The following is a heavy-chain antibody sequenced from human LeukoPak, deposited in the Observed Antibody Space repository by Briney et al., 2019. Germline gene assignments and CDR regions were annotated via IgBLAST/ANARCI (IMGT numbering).Heavy chain of an antibody. Sequence: PGGSLRLSCAASGFSFSGYWMGWVRQAPGKGLEWVANIKQDGSEKDYVDSVKGRFTISRDNSKNTLYLQMNSLRAEDTAVYYCAKGRAVEVVAAFNYWGQGTVVTVSS. D-gene: IGHD2-15*01. J-gene: IGHJ4*02. CDR2: IKQDGSEK. CDR1: GFSFSGYW. CDR3: AKGRAVEVVAAFNY. V-gene: IGHV3-7*03.